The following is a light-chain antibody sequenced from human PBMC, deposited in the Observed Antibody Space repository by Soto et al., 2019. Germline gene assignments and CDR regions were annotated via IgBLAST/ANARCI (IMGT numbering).Light chain of an antibody. V-gene: IGKV3-20*01. J-gene: IGKJ2*01. Sequence: EIVLTQSPGTLSLSPGERATLSCRADRSVSDTLLTWFQQKPGQAPRLLIFGTSNRAPGIPDRFSGSGSGTDFTLTISSLQAEDVAVYYCQQYYSIPFTFGQGTKLEI. CDR3: QQYYSIPFT. CDR1: RSVSDTL. CDR2: GTS.